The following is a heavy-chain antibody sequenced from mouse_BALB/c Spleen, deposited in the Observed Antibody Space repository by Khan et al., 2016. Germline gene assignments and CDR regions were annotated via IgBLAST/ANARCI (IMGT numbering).Heavy chain of an antibody. J-gene: IGHJ2*01. V-gene: IGHV3-2*02. Sequence: EVQLQESGPGLVKPSQSLSLTCTVTGYSITSDYAWNWIRQFPGNKLEWMGYISYSGSTSYNPSLKSRISITRDTSKNQFFLQLNSVTTEDTATYYCAIYYDYYFDYWGQGTTLTVSS. CDR1: GYSITSDYA. D-gene: IGHD2-4*01. CDR3: AIYYDYYFDY. CDR2: ISYSGST.